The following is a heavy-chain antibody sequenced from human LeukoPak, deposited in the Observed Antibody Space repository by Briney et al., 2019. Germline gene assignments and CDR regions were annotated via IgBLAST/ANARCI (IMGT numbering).Heavy chain of an antibody. CDR1: GYTFTSYD. V-gene: IGHV1-8*01. D-gene: IGHD3-16*02. Sequence: ASVKVSCKASGYTFTSYDINWVRQATGQGLEWMGWMNPNSGNTGYAQKFQGRVTMTRNTSISTAYMELSSLRSEDTAVYYCARTYDYVWGSYRRNGEYYCYYMDVWGKGTTVTISS. CDR2: MNPNSGNT. J-gene: IGHJ6*03. CDR3: ARTYDYVWGSYRRNGEYYCYYMDV.